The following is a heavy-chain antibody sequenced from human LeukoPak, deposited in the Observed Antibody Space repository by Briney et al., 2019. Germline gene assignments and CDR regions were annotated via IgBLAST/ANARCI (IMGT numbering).Heavy chain of an antibody. Sequence: GESLKISCKGSGYSFTSYWIGWVRQMPGKGLEWMGIIYPGDSDTRYSPSFQGQVTISADKSISTAYLQWSSLKASDTAMYYCARLGPSSWSASPSYFDYWGQGTLVTVSS. CDR1: GYSFTSYW. J-gene: IGHJ4*02. CDR2: IYPGDSDT. CDR3: ARLGPSSWSASPSYFDY. V-gene: IGHV5-51*01. D-gene: IGHD6-13*01.